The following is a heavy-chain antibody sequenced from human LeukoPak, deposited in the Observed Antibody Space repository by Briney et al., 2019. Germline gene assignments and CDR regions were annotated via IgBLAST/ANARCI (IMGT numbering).Heavy chain of an antibody. J-gene: IGHJ5*02. CDR2: ISAYNGNT. CDR1: GYTFTSYG. Sequence: GASVKVSCKASGYTFTSYGISWVRQAPGQGLEWMGWISAYNGNTNYAQKLQGRVTMTTDTSTSTAYMELRSLRSDDTAVYYCARVQVTIFGVATLNWFDPWGQGTLVTVSS. CDR3: ARVQVTIFGVATLNWFDP. D-gene: IGHD3-3*01. V-gene: IGHV1-18*01.